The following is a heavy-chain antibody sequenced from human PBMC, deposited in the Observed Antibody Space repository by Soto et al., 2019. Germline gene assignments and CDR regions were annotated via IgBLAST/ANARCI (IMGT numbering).Heavy chain of an antibody. V-gene: IGHV1-69*13. J-gene: IGHJ6*02. CDR1: GGTFSSYA. Sequence: GASVKVSCKASGGTFSSYAISWVRQAPGQGLEWMGGIIPIFGTANYAQKFQGRVTITADESTSAAYMELSSLRSEDTAVYYCARDSARYCSGGSCSSVPRDITRWYYSGMDVWGQGTTVTISS. D-gene: IGHD2-15*01. CDR2: IIPIFGTA. CDR3: ARDSARYCSGGSCSSVPRDITRWYYSGMDV.